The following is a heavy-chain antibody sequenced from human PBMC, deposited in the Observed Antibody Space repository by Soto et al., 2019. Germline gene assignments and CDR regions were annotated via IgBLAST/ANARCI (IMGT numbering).Heavy chain of an antibody. Sequence: QVQLQESGPGLVKSSETLSVTCHVSGDSISSYYWSWIRQPAGKGLEWIGRIYTRGSTNYNPSLKGRVTMSADTSKNQFSLKLSSVTAADTAVYYCARGYWYFDLWGRGTLVTVSS. CDR2: IYTRGST. V-gene: IGHV4-4*07. J-gene: IGHJ2*01. CDR3: ARGYWYFDL. CDR1: GDSISSYY.